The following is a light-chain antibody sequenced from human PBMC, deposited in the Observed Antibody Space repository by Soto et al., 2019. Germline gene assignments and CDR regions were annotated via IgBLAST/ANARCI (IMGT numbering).Light chain of an antibody. J-gene: IGLJ2*01. CDR2: TDN. CDR1: SSNIGSNN. Sequence: QSVLTQPPSASVTPGQRVTISCSGSSSNIGSNNVNWYQQLPGTAPKLLIYTDNQRPSGVPDRFSGSKSATSASLAISGLQSDDEADYYCATWDDSLNGVVFGGGTKVTVL. V-gene: IGLV1-44*01. CDR3: ATWDDSLNGVV.